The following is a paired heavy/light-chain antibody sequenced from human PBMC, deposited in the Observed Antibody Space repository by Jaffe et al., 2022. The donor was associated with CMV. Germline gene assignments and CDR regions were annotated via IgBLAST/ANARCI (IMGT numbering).Heavy chain of an antibody. V-gene: IGHV1-69*01. Sequence: QVQLVQSGAEVKKPGSSVKVSCKASGGTFSSYAISWVRQAPGQGLEWMGGIIPIFGTANYAQKFQGRVTITADESTSTAYMELSSLRSEDTAVYYCARDCSGGSCYSRDYYYGMDVWGQGTTVTVSS. CDR1: GGTFSSYA. J-gene: IGHJ6*02. CDR3: ARDCSGGSCYSRDYYYGMDV. CDR2: IIPIFGTA. D-gene: IGHD2-15*01.
Light chain of an antibody. J-gene: IGKJ1*01. CDR1: QSVSSSY. Sequence: EIVLTQSPGTLSLSPGERATLSCRASQSVSSSYLAWYQQKPGQAPRLLIYGASSRATGIPDRFSGSGSGTDFTLTISRLEPEDFAVYYCQQYGSSPPRTFGQGTKVEIK. V-gene: IGKV3-20*01. CDR2: GAS. CDR3: QQYGSSPPRT.